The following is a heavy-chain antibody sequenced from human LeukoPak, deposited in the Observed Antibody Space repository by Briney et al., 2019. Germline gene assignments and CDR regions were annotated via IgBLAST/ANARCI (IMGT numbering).Heavy chain of an antibody. CDR2: INPNSGGT. J-gene: IGHJ5*02. CDR1: GYTFTGYY. CDR3: TRDSSGWYYWFDP. Sequence: ASVKVSCKASGYTFTGYYTHWVRQAPGQGLEWMGWINPNSGGTNYAQKFQGRVTMTRDTSISTAYMELSRLRSDDTAVYYCTRDSSGWYYWFDPWGQGTLVTVSS. V-gene: IGHV1-2*02. D-gene: IGHD6-19*01.